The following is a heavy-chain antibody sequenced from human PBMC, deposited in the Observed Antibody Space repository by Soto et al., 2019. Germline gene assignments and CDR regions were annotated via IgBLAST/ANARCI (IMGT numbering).Heavy chain of an antibody. CDR2: IIPIFGTA. J-gene: IGHJ5*02. Sequence: AASVKVSCKASGGTFSSYAISWVRQAPGQGPEWMGGIIPIFGTANYAQKFQGRVTITADKSTSTAYMELSSLRSEDTAVYYCARGGTVTTFPYNWFDPWGQGTLVTVSS. V-gene: IGHV1-69*06. D-gene: IGHD4-4*01. CDR3: ARGGTVTTFPYNWFDP. CDR1: GGTFSSYA.